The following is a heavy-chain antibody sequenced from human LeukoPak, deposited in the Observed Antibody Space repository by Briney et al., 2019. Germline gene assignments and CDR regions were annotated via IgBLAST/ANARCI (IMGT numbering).Heavy chain of an antibody. CDR1: GFTLRSYS. D-gene: IGHD3-22*01. CDR2: LSSSSSYI. J-gene: IGHJ4*02. Sequence: PGGSLRLSCAASGFTLRSYSMNWVRQAPGEGLEWVSSLSSSSSYIYYADSVKGRFTISRDNAKNSLYLQMNSLRAEDTAVYYCARDPFTSGDYYDSSGYSGYWGQGTLVTVSS. V-gene: IGHV3-21*01. CDR3: ARDPFTSGDYYDSSGYSGY.